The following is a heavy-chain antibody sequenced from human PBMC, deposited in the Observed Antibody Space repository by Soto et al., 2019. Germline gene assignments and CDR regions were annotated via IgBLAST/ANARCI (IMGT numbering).Heavy chain of an antibody. CDR2: ISGSGGST. J-gene: IGHJ4*02. CDR3: AKDFRIAAAGTGDFDY. Sequence: GGSLRLSCAASGFTFSSYAMSWVRQAPGKGLEWVSAISGSGGSTYYADSVKGRFTISRDNSKNTLYLQMNSLRAEDTAVYYCAKDFRIAAAGTGDFDYWGQGTLVTVSS. D-gene: IGHD6-13*01. V-gene: IGHV3-23*01. CDR1: GFTFSSYA.